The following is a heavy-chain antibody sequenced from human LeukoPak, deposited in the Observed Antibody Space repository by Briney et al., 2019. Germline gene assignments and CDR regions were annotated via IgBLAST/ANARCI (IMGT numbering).Heavy chain of an antibody. D-gene: IGHD3-9*01. Sequence: GGSLRLSCAAPGFTFSSYGMHWVRQAPGKGLEWVAVIPYDGSNKYYADSVKGRFTISRDNSKNTLYLQMNSLRAEDTAVYYCAKIVLRYFDWLLSVPNKSDYWGQGTLVTVSS. CDR2: IPYDGSNK. CDR3: AKIVLRYFDWLLSVPNKSDY. V-gene: IGHV3-30*18. J-gene: IGHJ4*02. CDR1: GFTFSSYG.